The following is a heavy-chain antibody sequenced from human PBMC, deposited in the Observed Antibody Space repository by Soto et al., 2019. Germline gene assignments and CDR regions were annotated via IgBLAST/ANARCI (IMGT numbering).Heavy chain of an antibody. Sequence: EVQLLESGGGLVMPGGSLRLSCAASGFTFSAYHMNWVRQAPGKGLEWVSSINPTSSHIYYADSVRGRFTISRDDSKSSVSLQMNSLRTEDAALYYCARGYCGGGGCYLRRYAFDVWGQGTMVTVSS. V-gene: IGHV3-21*01. CDR3: ARGYCGGGGCYLRRYAFDV. D-gene: IGHD2-15*01. J-gene: IGHJ3*01. CDR1: GFTFSAYH. CDR2: INPTSSHI.